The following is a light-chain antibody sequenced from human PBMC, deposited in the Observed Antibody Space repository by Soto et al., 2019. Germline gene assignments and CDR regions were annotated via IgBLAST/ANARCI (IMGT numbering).Light chain of an antibody. V-gene: IGKV3-15*01. CDR3: QQYNNWPPWV. Sequence: EIVMTQSPVTLSVSPGERATLSCRASQSVSSNLAWYQQKPGQAPRLLIYGASTRATGIPARFSGGGSGTEFTLTISSLESEDFAVYYCQQYNNWPPWVFGPGTKVEIK. CDR2: GAS. CDR1: QSVSSN. J-gene: IGKJ1*01.